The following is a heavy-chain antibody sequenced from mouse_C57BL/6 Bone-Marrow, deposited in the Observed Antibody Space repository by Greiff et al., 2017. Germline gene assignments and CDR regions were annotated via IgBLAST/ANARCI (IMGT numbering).Heavy chain of an antibody. CDR2: IYPRSGNT. CDR1: GYTFTRYG. V-gene: IGHV1-81*01. CDR3: ASPTPYAMDY. J-gene: IGHJ4*01. Sequence: QVQLQQSGAELARPGASVKLSCKASGYTFTRYGISWVKQRTGQGLEWIGEIYPRSGNTYYNEKFKGKATLTADKSSSTAYMELRSLTSGDSAVYFCASPTPYAMDYWGQGTSVTVSS.